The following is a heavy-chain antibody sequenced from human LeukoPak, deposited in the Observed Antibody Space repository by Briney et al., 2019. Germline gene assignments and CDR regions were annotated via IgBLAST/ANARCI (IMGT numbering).Heavy chain of an antibody. V-gene: IGHV4-34*01. J-gene: IGHJ4*02. Sequence: TSGTLSLTCAVYGGSFSGYYWSWIRQPPGKGLEWIGEINHSGSTNYNPSLKSRVTISVDTSKNQFSLKLSSVTAADTAVYYCARGSYWEMATIYPTEFDYWGQGTLVTVSS. D-gene: IGHD5-24*01. CDR1: GGSFSGYY. CDR3: ARGSYWEMATIYPTEFDY. CDR2: INHSGST.